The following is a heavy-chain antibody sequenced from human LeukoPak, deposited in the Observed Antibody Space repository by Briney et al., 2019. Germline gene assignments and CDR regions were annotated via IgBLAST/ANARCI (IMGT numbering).Heavy chain of an antibody. CDR3: ARGPPRGKYYYMDV. Sequence: PGGSLRLSCAASGLTFSSFDMRWVRQPTGQGLEWVSTIGTASDTYYPGSVEGRFTLSRDNAKNSLYLQMNSLTAGDTAVYYCARGPPRGKYYYMDVWGKGTTVTVSS. CDR2: IGTASDT. V-gene: IGHV3-13*01. J-gene: IGHJ6*03. CDR1: GLTFSSFD. D-gene: IGHD1-26*01.